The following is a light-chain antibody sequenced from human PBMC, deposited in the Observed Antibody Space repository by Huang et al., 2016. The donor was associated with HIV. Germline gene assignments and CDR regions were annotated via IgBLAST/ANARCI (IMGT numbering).Light chain of an antibody. J-gene: IGKJ5*01. Sequence: EIVLTQSPATLPLSQGERATLSCRARQSVSSYLAWYQQKPGQAPRLVIYDASTSATGIPARFSGSGSGTDFTLTISSLEPEDFAVYYCQQRSSWPGTFGQGTRLEIK. V-gene: IGKV3-11*01. CDR3: QQRSSWPGT. CDR1: QSVSSY. CDR2: DAS.